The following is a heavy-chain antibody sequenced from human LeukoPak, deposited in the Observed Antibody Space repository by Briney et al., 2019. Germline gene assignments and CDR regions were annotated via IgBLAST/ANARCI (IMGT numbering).Heavy chain of an antibody. CDR1: GYSFTSYW. V-gene: IGHV5-51*01. Sequence: GESLKISCKGSGYSFTSYWIGWVRQMPGKGLEWMGIIYPGDSDTTYSPSFQGQVTISADKSISTAYLQWSSLKASDTAMYYCATEDDYYGSGSYLAFDIWGQGTMVTVSS. CDR3: ATEDDYYGSGSYLAFDI. D-gene: IGHD3-10*01. J-gene: IGHJ3*02. CDR2: IYPGDSDT.